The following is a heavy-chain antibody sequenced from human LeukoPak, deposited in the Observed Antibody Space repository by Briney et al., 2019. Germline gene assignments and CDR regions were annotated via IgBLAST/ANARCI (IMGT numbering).Heavy chain of an antibody. CDR1: GGSISSYY. D-gene: IGHD2-15*01. CDR3: ARGMSEYCSGGSCYMENWFDP. J-gene: IGHJ5*02. Sequence: PSETLSLTCTVSGGSISSYYWSWIRQPPGKGLEWIGYIYYSGSTNYNPSLKSRVTISVDTSKNQFSLKLSSVTAADTAVYYCARGMSEYCSGGSCYMENWFDPWGQGTLVTVSS. V-gene: IGHV4-59*01. CDR2: IYYSGST.